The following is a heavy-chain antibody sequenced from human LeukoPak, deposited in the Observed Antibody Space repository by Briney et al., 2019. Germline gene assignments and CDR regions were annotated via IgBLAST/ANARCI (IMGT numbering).Heavy chain of an antibody. J-gene: IGHJ6*02. CDR1: GFTVSSNY. CDR2: IRGSGART. D-gene: IGHD3/OR15-3a*01. V-gene: IGHV3-53*01. CDR3: AREVRTGYFLYGMDV. Sequence: GGSLRLSCAASGFTVSSNYMSWVRQAPGKGLEWVSGIRGSGARTFYADSVKGRFSISRDNAKNSLYLQMNSLRAEDTAVYYCAREVRTGYFLYGMDVWGQGTTVTVSS.